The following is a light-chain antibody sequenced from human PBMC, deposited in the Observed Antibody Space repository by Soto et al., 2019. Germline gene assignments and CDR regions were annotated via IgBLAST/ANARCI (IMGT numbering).Light chain of an antibody. Sequence: DIQMTQSPSTLSASVGDTVTITCRASQSISIWLAWYQQKPGKAPKLLIYKASSLESGVPSSFSGSGSGTEFTLTISCLQADDFATYYCQQYNLSPWTFGQGTKVEV. CDR2: KAS. CDR3: QQYNLSPWT. V-gene: IGKV1-5*03. CDR1: QSISIW. J-gene: IGKJ1*01.